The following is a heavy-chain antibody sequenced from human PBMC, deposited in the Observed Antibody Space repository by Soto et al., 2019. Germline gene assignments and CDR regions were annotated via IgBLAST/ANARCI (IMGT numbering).Heavy chain of an antibody. D-gene: IGHD2-8*01. CDR3: ARGRSFQLMVYADAFDI. CDR1: GYTFTSYY. V-gene: IGHV1-46*01. J-gene: IGHJ3*02. Sequence: ASVKVSCKASGYTFTSYYMHWVRQAPGQGLEWMGIINPSGGSTSYAQKFQGRVTMTRDTSTNTVYMELRSLRSEDTAVYYCARGRSFQLMVYADAFDIWGQGTVVTVSS. CDR2: INPSGGST.